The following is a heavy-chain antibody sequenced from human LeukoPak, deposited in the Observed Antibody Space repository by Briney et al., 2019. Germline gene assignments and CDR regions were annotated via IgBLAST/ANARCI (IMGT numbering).Heavy chain of an antibody. J-gene: IGHJ3*02. Sequence: GASVKVSCKASGGTFSSYAISWVRQAPGQGLEWMGGIIPIFGTANYAQKFQGRVTITADESTSTAYMELSSLRSGDTAVYYCARGTIDYYGSGSYYSAFDIWGQGTMVTVSS. CDR3: ARGTIDYYGSGSYYSAFDI. CDR2: IIPIFGTA. V-gene: IGHV1-69*01. D-gene: IGHD3-10*01. CDR1: GGTFSSYA.